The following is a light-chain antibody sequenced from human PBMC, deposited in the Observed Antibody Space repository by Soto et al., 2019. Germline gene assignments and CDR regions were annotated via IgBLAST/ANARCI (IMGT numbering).Light chain of an antibody. CDR3: SSYAGSKAV. J-gene: IGLJ2*01. Sequence: QSALTQPPSASGSPGQSVTISCTGTSSDVGGYNYVSWYQQHPGKAPKLMIYEVSKRPSGVPDRFSGSKSGNTASLTVSGRQAEDEADYYCSSYAGSKAVFGGGTKVTVL. CDR2: EVS. CDR1: SSDVGGYNY. V-gene: IGLV2-8*01.